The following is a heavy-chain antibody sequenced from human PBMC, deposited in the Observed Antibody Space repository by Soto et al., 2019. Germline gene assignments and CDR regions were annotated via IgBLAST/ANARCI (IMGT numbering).Heavy chain of an antibody. CDR1: GFTFSSYS. Sequence: GGSLRLSCAASGFTFSSYSMNWVRQAPGKGLEWVSSISSSSSYIYYADSVKGRFTISRDNAKNSLYLQMTSLRAEDTAVYYCARDQASYDFWSGYEAADSPYYYYYYMDVWGKGTTVTVSS. J-gene: IGHJ6*03. CDR3: ARDQASYDFWSGYEAADSPYYYYYYMDV. V-gene: IGHV3-21*01. D-gene: IGHD3-3*01. CDR2: ISSSSSYI.